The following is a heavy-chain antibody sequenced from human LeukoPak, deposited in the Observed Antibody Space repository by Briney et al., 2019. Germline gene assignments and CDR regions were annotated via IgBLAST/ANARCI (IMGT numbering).Heavy chain of an antibody. V-gene: IGHV1-18*01. CDR2: ISAYNGNT. CDR3: ARVGHRYYDFWSRYRQYYFDY. CDR1: GYTFTSYG. Sequence: ASVKVSCKASGYTFTSYGISWVRQAPGQGLEWMGWISAYNGNTNYAQKLQGRVTMTTDTSTSTAYMELTSLRSDDTAVYYCARVGHRYYDFWSRYRQYYFDYWGQGTLVTVSS. D-gene: IGHD3-3*01. J-gene: IGHJ4*02.